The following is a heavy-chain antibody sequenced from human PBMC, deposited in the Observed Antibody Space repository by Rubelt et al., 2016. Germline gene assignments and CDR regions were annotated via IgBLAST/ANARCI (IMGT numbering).Heavy chain of an antibody. Sequence: GQLVESGGGLVQPGGSLRLSCAASGFTFSSNSMNWVRQAPGKGLERVSYISSSSNTIYYADSVKGRFTISRDNAKDSLYLQMNSLRAEDTAVYYCARTGKGWGQGTLVTVSS. CDR1: GFTFSSNS. CDR3: ARTGKG. CDR2: ISSSSNTI. V-gene: IGHV3-48*01. J-gene: IGHJ4*02.